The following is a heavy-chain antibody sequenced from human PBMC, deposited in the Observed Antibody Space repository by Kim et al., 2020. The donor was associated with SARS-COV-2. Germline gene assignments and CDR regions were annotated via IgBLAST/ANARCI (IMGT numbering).Heavy chain of an antibody. D-gene: IGHD2-21*02. CDR2: IIPILGIA. CDR3: ARTPSNCGGDCWPYYFDY. CDR1: GGTFSSYA. Sequence: SVKVSCKASGGTFSSYAISWVRQAPGQGLEWMGRIIPILGIANYAQKFQGRVTITADKSTSTAYMELSSLRSEDTAVYYCARTPSNCGGDCWPYYFDYWGQGTLVTVSS. V-gene: IGHV1-69*04. J-gene: IGHJ4*02.